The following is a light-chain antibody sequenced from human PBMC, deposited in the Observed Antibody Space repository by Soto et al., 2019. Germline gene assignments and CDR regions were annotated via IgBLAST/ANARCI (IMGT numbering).Light chain of an antibody. V-gene: IGKV3-20*01. CDR3: QQYGSSPPFT. J-gene: IGKJ2*01. CDR1: QSVSSNY. CDR2: GSS. Sequence: EIVLTQSPGTLSLSPGERATLSCRASQSVSSNYLAWYQQKPGQAPRLLIYGSSSRATGIPDRFSGGGSGTDFTLTISRLEPGDFAVYFCQQYGSSPPFTFGQGTKVDIK.